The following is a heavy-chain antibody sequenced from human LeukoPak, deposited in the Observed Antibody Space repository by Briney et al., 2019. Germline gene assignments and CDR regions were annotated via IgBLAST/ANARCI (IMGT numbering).Heavy chain of an antibody. Sequence: PSETLSLTCAVSGGSISSSSYYWGWIRQPPGKGLEWIGSIYYSGSTYYNPSLKSRVTISVDTSKNQFSLKLSSVTAADTAVYYCASHRTYYYGSGSYYQIDYWGQGTLVTVSS. V-gene: IGHV4-39*07. J-gene: IGHJ4*02. CDR2: IYYSGST. D-gene: IGHD3-10*01. CDR3: ASHRTYYYGSGSYYQIDY. CDR1: GGSISSSSYY.